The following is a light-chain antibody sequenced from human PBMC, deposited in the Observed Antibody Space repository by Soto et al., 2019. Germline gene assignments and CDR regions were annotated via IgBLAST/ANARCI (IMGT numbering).Light chain of an antibody. J-gene: IGKJ5*01. V-gene: IGKV1-33*01. Sequence: DIQITQSPSSLSASVGDRVTITFQASQNINNYLNWYQQKPGRAPKLLIHDASNLEAGVPSRFRGSGSGTDFTFTISRLPPEDIATYYCQQYENLPTFGQGTRMEIK. CDR2: DAS. CDR3: QQYENLPT. CDR1: QNINNY.